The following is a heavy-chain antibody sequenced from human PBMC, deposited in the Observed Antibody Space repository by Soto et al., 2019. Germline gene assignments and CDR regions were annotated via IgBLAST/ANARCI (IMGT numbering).Heavy chain of an antibody. V-gene: IGHV3-33*01. Sequence: QVQLVESGGGVVQPGRSLRLSCAASGFTFSSYGMHWVRQAPGKGLEWVAVIWYDGSNKYYADSVKGGFTISRDNSKNTLYLQMNSLRAEDTAVSYCARDIKGPFDYWGQGTLVTVFS. J-gene: IGHJ4*02. CDR2: IWYDGSNK. CDR3: ARDIKGPFDY. CDR1: GFTFSSYG.